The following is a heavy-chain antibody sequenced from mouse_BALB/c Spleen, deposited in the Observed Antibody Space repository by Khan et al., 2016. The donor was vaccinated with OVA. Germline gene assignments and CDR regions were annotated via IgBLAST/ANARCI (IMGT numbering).Heavy chain of an antibody. J-gene: IGHJ3*01. CDR2: TYPGDGRT. CDR3: ARGGYEEFAY. CDR1: GYTFSTYY. Sequence: QVQLQQSGPELVKPGASVKMSCKASGYTFSTYYIHWVKQRPGQGLEWIGWTYPGDGRTKYNEKFKGKATFTADTSSKTAYMQLSSLTSEGSADQYCARGGYEEFAYWSQGTLVTVSA. D-gene: IGHD2-2*01. V-gene: IGHV1-66*01.